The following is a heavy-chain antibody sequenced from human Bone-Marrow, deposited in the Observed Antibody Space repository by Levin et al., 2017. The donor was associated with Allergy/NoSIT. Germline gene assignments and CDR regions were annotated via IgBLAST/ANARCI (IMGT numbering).Heavy chain of an antibody. CDR3: TRGTTLITDDVWGWYFDL. D-gene: IGHD3-16*01. J-gene: IGHJ2*01. V-gene: IGHV3-48*03. Sequence: GESLKISCAASGFGFSSFDTNWVRQAPGKGLEWISSISSGGGKISYADSVKGRFTISRDNTKNSLYLQMNSLRPEDTAVYFCTRGTTLITDDVWGWYFDLWGRGTPVIVSS. CDR2: ISSGGGKI. CDR1: GFGFSSFD.